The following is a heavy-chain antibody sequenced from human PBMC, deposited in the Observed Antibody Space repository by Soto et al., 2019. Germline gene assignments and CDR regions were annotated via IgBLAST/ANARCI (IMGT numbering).Heavy chain of an antibody. J-gene: IGHJ5*02. CDR3: ARSYCTNGVCYPRYNWFDP. CDR2: IYPGDSDT. CDR1: GYSFTSYW. Sequence: XESLKISCKGSGYSFTSYWIGWVRQMPGKGLEWMGIIYPGDSDTRYSPSFQGQVTISADRSISTAYLQWSSLKASDTAMYYCARSYCTNGVCYPRYNWFDPWGQGTLVTVSS. V-gene: IGHV5-51*01. D-gene: IGHD2-8*01.